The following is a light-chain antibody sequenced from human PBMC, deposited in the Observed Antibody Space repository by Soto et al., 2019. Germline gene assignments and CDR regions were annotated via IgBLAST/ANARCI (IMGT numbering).Light chain of an antibody. CDR2: LHN. V-gene: IGLV1-44*01. CDR1: TSNVGRNA. Sequence: QSVLTQPPSASGTPGQSVTISCSGGTSNVGRNAVNWYQQFPGTAPRLLIELHNKRPSGVPDRFSASKSGTSASLAISGLQSEDEADYYCGTWDDSLNAVLFGGGTKLTVL. J-gene: IGLJ3*02. CDR3: GTWDDSLNAVL.